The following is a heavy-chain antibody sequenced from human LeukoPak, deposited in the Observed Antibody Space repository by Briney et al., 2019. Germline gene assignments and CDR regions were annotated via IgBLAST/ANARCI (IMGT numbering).Heavy chain of an antibody. Sequence: GGSLRLSCTASGFTFGDYAMGWVRQAPGKGLEWVGFIRSKAYGGTTEYAASVKGRFTISRDDSKSIAYLQMNSLKTEDTAVYYCTRDLGTTLRAFDIWGQGTMVTVSS. CDR2: IRSKAYGGTT. D-gene: IGHD2/OR15-2a*01. CDR1: GFTFGDYA. V-gene: IGHV3-49*04. J-gene: IGHJ3*02. CDR3: TRDLGTTLRAFDI.